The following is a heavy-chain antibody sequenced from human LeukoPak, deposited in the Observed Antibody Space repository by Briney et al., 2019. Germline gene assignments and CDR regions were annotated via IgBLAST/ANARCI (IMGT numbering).Heavy chain of an antibody. CDR3: ARGGYCSGGSCYFDY. CDR1: GGSISIYY. Sequence: SETLSLTCTVSGGSISIYYWSWIRQPPGKGLEWIGYFYNSGNTNYNLSLKSRVTISGDTSKSQFSLKLSSVTAADTAVYYCARGGYCSGGSCYFDYWGQGTLVTVSS. V-gene: IGHV4-59*08. J-gene: IGHJ4*02. D-gene: IGHD2-15*01. CDR2: FYNSGNT.